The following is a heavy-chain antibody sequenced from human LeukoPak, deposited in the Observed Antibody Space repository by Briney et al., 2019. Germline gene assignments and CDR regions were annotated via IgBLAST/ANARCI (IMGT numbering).Heavy chain of an antibody. J-gene: IGHJ3*02. D-gene: IGHD5-18*01. V-gene: IGHV7-4-1*02. CDR1: GYTFTSYA. Sequence: ASVKVSCKASGYTFTSYAMHWVRQAPGQRLEWMGWINTNSGDPTYAQGFTGRFVFSLDTSVSTAYLQISSLRAEDTAVYYCARFRSHGYYDTFDIWGQGTMVTVP. CDR3: ARFRSHGYYDTFDI. CDR2: INTNSGDP.